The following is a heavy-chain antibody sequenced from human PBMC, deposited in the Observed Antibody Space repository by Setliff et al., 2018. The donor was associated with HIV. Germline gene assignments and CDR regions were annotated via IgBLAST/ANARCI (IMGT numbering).Heavy chain of an antibody. CDR3: ARDLDIIVVVAATEYGMDV. Sequence: ASVKVSCKASGYTFTGYYMHWVRQAPGQGLEWMGWINPNSGGTNYAQKFQGRVTMTRDTSISTAYMELSRLRSDDTAVYYCARDLDIIVVVAATEYGMDVWGQGTTVTVSS. J-gene: IGHJ6*02. CDR1: GYTFTGYY. CDR2: INPNSGGT. V-gene: IGHV1-2*02. D-gene: IGHD2-15*01.